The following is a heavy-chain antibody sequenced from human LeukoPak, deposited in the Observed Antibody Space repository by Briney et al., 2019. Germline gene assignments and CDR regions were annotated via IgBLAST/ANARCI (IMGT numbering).Heavy chain of an antibody. J-gene: IGHJ4*02. CDR3: AKSEVRYSSSWYDY. CDR1: GFTFSNYW. V-gene: IGHV3-23*01. Sequence: QSGGSLRLSCAASGFTFSNYWMSWVRQAPGKGLEWVSAISGSGGSTYYADSVKGRFTISRDNSKNTLYLQMNSLRAEDTAVYYCAKSEVRYSSSWYDYWGQGTLVTVSS. CDR2: ISGSGGST. D-gene: IGHD6-13*01.